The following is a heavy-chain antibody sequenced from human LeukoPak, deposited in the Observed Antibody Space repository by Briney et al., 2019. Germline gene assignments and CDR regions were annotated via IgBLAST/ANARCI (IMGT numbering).Heavy chain of an antibody. CDR1: GFTFSSYA. CDR2: ISGSGGST. V-gene: IGHV3-23*01. J-gene: IGHJ4*02. Sequence: GGSLRLSCAASGFTFSSYAMSWVRQAPGKGLEWVSAISGSGGSTYYAGSVKGRLPISRDNSKNTLYLQMNSLRAEDTAVYYCAKTLTAYYYGSGSHEFDCWGQGTLVTVSS. CDR3: AKTLTAYYYGSGSHEFDC. D-gene: IGHD3-10*01.